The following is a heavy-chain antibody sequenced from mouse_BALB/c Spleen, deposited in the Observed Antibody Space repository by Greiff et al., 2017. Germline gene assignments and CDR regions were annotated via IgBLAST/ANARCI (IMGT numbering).Heavy chain of an antibody. CDR3: DRERYDNDEACAMDY. J-gene: IGHJ4*01. Sequence: VQLQQSGADLVKPGPSVKLSCTVSGFYINDTYMHWVNQRPEQGLEWIGRIDPANGNTKYDPRFQGKTTITADTPCNTAYLPLSNLTAEDTAVYYCDRERYDNDEACAMDYWGQGTLVTVSA. V-gene: IGHV14-3*02. CDR2: IDPANGNT. CDR1: GFYINDTY. D-gene: IGHD2-4*01.